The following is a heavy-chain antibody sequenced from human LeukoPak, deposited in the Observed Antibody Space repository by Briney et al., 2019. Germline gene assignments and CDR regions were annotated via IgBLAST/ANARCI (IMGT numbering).Heavy chain of an antibody. D-gene: IGHD4-17*01. J-gene: IGHJ4*02. CDR2: ISSSGSTI. Sequence: GGSLRLPCAASGFTFSDYYMSWIRQAPGKGLEWVSYISSSGSTIVYADSVKGRFTVSRDNAKNSMFLQMNSLRAEDTAVYYCARERRLRETDSWGQGTLVTVSS. CDR1: GFTFSDYY. V-gene: IGHV3-11*01. CDR3: ARERRLRETDS.